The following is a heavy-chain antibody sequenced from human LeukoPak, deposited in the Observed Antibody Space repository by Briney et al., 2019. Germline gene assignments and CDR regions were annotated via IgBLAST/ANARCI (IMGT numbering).Heavy chain of an antibody. Sequence: GGSLRLSCAASGFTFSSYSMNWVRQAPGKGLEWVSSISSSSSYIYYADSVKGRFTISRDNAKNSLYLQMNSPRAEDTAVYYCARDGGYCSGGSCYTYYYMDVWGKGTTVTVSS. CDR3: ARDGGYCSGGSCYTYYYMDV. CDR1: GFTFSSYS. V-gene: IGHV3-21*01. CDR2: ISSSSSYI. D-gene: IGHD2-15*01. J-gene: IGHJ6*03.